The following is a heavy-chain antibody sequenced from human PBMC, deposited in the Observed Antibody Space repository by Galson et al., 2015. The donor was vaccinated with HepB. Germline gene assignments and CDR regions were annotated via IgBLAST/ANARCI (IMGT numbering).Heavy chain of an antibody. J-gene: IGHJ4*02. CDR1: GFTFSGYY. CDR2: MSSSGSTI. CDR3: AREGLYDSRGYYLGY. Sequence: SLRLSCAASGFTFSGYYMSWVRQAPGKGPEWVAYMSSSGSTIYYADSAKGRFTISRDNAKKALFLQMTSLRAEDTAVYYCAREGLYDSRGYYLGYWGQGTPVTVSP. D-gene: IGHD3-22*01. V-gene: IGHV3-11*01.